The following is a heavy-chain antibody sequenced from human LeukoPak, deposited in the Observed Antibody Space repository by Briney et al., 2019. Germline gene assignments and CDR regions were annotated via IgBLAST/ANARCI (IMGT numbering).Heavy chain of an antibody. CDR2: ISAYNGNT. D-gene: IGHD6-19*01. V-gene: IGHV1-18*01. CDR3: ARAAVAGTGYYYYYYMDV. CDR1: GYTFTSYD. Sequence: ASVKVSCKASGYTFTSYDINWVRQAPGQGLEWMGWISAYNGNTNYAQKLQGRVTMTTDTSTSTAYMELRSLRSDDTAVYYCARAAVAGTGYYYYYYMDVWGKGTTVTVSS. J-gene: IGHJ6*03.